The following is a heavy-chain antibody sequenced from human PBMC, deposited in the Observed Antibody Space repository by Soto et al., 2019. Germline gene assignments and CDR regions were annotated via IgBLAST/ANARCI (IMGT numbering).Heavy chain of an antibody. Sequence: ASVKVSCKASGYTFTGYYMHWVRQAPGQGLEWMGWINPNSGGTNYAQKFQGWVTMTRDTSISTAYMELSRLRSDDTAVYYCARDRIAARPNYYYYGMDVWGQGTTVTVSS. CDR3: ARDRIAARPNYYYYGMDV. CDR1: GYTFTGYY. J-gene: IGHJ6*02. D-gene: IGHD6-6*01. CDR2: INPNSGGT. V-gene: IGHV1-2*04.